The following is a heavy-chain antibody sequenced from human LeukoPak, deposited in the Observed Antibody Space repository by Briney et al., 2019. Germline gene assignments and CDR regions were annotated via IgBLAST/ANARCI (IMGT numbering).Heavy chain of an antibody. J-gene: IGHJ4*02. CDR2: ISSTGST. CDR3: ARDQTYSGSGIYTYFDY. Sequence: PSQTLSLTFTVSGGSISSGGHYWSWIRQPAGKGLEYLGRISSTGSTNYNPSLRSRVTISADTSKNHFSLKLTSVTAADTAVYYCARDQTYSGSGIYTYFDYWGQGILVTVSS. V-gene: IGHV4-61*02. D-gene: IGHD3-10*01. CDR1: GGSISSGGHY.